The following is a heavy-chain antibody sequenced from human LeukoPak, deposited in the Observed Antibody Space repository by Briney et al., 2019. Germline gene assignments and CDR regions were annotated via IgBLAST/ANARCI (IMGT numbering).Heavy chain of an antibody. V-gene: IGHV5-51*01. CDR2: IYPADSDT. CDR1: GHSFTSNW. J-gene: IGHJ3*02. D-gene: IGHD4-17*01. CDR3: ARLADYGDYSISSRAFDI. Sequence: GESLKISCKGSGHSFTSNWIGWVRQMPGKGLEWMGIIYPADSDTRYSPSFQGHVTISADKSISTAYLQWSSLKASDTAMYYCARLADYGDYSISSRAFDIWGQGTMVTVSS.